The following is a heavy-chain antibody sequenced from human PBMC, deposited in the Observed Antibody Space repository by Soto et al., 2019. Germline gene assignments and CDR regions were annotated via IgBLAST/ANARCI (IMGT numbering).Heavy chain of an antibody. CDR2: ISSSSASI. V-gene: IGHV3-21*02. D-gene: IGHD3-16*01. CDR1: GFIFSSQT. J-gene: IGHJ5*02. CDR3: AGGGSLYP. Sequence: EVQLVESGGGLVKPGGSLRLSCAASGFIFSSQTMNWVRQAPGKGLEWVSSISSSSASIYYADSVKGRFTISRDNAKNSLFLQMNSLRADDTAVYYCAGGGSLYPWGQGTLVTVSS.